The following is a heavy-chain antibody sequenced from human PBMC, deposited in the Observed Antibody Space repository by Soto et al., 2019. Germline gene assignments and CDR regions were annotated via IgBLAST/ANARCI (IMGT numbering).Heavy chain of an antibody. D-gene: IGHD3-10*01. V-gene: IGHV4-59*01. CDR1: GGPISGYY. Sequence: QVQLQESGPGLVKPSETLSLTCTVSGGPISGYYWSWIRQPPGKGLEWIGYIYYSGSTNYNPSLKSRVTISVDTSKNQFSLKLTSVTAADPAVYYCTRANYGSHSYYNFVDSWGQGTLVTVSS. J-gene: IGHJ4*02. CDR3: TRANYGSHSYYNFVDS. CDR2: IYYSGST.